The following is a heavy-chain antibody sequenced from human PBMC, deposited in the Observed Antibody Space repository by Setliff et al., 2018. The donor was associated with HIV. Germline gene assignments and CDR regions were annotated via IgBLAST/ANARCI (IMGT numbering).Heavy chain of an antibody. CDR3: ARGAWDSSGYYYWFDP. J-gene: IGHJ5*02. CDR2: MNPESGNT. D-gene: IGHD3-22*01. Sequence: ASVKVSCKASGYTSTSFSLHWVRQAPGQGLEWMGWMNPESGNTGYAQKFQGGVTMTRNTSISTAYMELSSLRSEDTAVYYCARGAWDSSGYYYWFDPWGQGTLVTVSS. CDR1: GYTSTSFS. V-gene: IGHV1-8*02.